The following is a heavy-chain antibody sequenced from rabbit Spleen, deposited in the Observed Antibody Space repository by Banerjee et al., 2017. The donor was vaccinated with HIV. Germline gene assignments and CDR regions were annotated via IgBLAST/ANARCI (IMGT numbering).Heavy chain of an antibody. CDR3: ARDTGSSFSTYGMDL. V-gene: IGHV1S40*01. D-gene: IGHD8-1*01. J-gene: IGHJ6*01. Sequence: QSLEESGGGLVKPGGTLTLTCTVSGFSFSSSDYMCWVRQAPGKGLEWIACIDTGSRDFTYYASWAKGRFTISKTSSTTVTLQMTSLTVADTATCFCARDTGSSFSTYGMDLWGQGTLVTVS. CDR2: IDTGSRDFT. CDR1: GFSFSSSDY.